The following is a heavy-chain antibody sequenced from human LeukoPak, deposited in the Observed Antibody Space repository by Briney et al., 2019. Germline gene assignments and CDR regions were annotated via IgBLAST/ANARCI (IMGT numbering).Heavy chain of an antibody. J-gene: IGHJ5*02. CDR2: INGDGTTT. Sequence: GGSLRLSCSASGFTFSEYFMHWVRQAPGQGLVWVSRINGDGTTTIYADSVKGRFTISRDNAKNTLYLEMNSLRAEDTAIYFCARRLDATRLFDPWGQGTLVTVSS. V-gene: IGHV3-74*01. CDR1: GFTFSEYF. D-gene: IGHD2-15*01. CDR3: ARRLDATRLFDP.